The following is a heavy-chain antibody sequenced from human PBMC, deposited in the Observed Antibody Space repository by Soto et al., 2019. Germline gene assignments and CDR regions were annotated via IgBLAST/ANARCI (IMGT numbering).Heavy chain of an antibody. CDR2: IYYSGST. CDR1: GGSISSSSYY. D-gene: IGHD5-12*01. J-gene: IGHJ4*02. Sequence: ETLSLTCTVSGGSISSSSYYWGWIRQPPGKGLEWIGSIYYSGSTYYNPSLKSRVTISVDTSKNQFSLKLSSVTAADTAVYYRARQRSGVSWLQLTYFDYWGQGTLVTVSS. V-gene: IGHV4-39*01. CDR3: ARQRSGVSWLQLTYFDY.